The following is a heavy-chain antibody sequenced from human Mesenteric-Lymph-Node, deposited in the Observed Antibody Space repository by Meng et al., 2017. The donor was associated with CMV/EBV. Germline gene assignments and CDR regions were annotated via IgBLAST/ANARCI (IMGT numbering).Heavy chain of an antibody. CDR2: IYYSGST. CDR1: GGSFSDYY. V-gene: IGHV4-59*01. J-gene: IGHJ3*02. Sequence: SETLSLTCAVYGGSFSDYYWSWIRQPPGKGLEWIGYIYYSGSTNYNPSLKSRVTISVDTSKNQFSLKLSSVTAADTAVYYCARDRATTGIWGQGTMVTVSS. D-gene: IGHD4-17*01. CDR3: ARDRATTGI.